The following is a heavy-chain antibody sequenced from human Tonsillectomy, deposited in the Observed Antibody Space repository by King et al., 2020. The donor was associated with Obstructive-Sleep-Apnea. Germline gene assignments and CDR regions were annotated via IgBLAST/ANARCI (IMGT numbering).Heavy chain of an antibody. D-gene: IGHD3-16*02. Sequence: EVQLVESGGGLVKPGGSLRLSCVASGFTFSNAYMNWVRQAPGKGLEWVGRITTKTDGGTTDYAAPVKGRFPISRDDSKNTLYLHMNSLKTEDTAVYYWNTIVHRLDGWGQGTTVTVSS. CDR3: NTIVHRLDG. CDR2: ITTKTDGGTT. V-gene: IGHV3-15*01. J-gene: IGHJ6*02. CDR1: GFTFSNAY.